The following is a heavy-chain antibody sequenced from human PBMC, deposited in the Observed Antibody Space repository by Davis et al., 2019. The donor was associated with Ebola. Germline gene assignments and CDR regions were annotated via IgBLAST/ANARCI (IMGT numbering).Heavy chain of an antibody. CDR2: ISSSGSTI. V-gene: IGHV3-48*03. Sequence: PGGSLRLSCAASGFTFSSYEMNWVRQAPGKGLEWVSYISSSGSTIYYADSVKGRFTISRDNAKNSLYLQMNSLRAEDTAVYYCARTDIVVVVAANNYYYGMDVWGQGTTVTVSS. CDR1: GFTFSSYE. CDR3: ARTDIVVVVAANNYYYGMDV. D-gene: IGHD2-15*01. J-gene: IGHJ6*02.